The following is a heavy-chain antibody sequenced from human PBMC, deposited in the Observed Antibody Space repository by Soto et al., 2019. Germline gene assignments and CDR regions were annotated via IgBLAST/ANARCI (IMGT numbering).Heavy chain of an antibody. CDR3: ASQYGSGSYYMNYYYYGMDV. CDR1: GGSISSSNW. D-gene: IGHD3-10*01. Sequence: SETLSLTCAVSGGSISSSNWWSWVRQPPGKGLDWIGEIYHSGSTNYNPSLKSRVTISVDKSKNQFSLKLSSVTAADTAVYYCASQYGSGSYYMNYYYYGMDVWGQGTTVTVSS. J-gene: IGHJ6*02. CDR2: IYHSGST. V-gene: IGHV4-4*02.